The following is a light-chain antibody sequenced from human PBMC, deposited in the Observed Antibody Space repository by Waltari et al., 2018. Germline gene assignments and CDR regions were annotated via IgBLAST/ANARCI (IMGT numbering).Light chain of an antibody. CDR2: DAS. Sequence: DIQLTQSPSSLSASVGDSVTITCQASQPITNYLNCYQQKPGKAPELLIYDASKLQTGVPSRFSGSQSGTEFSFTIGSLQPEDVATYYCQRYDNLPVFAFGPGTKVNVK. V-gene: IGKV1-33*01. CDR1: QPITNY. J-gene: IGKJ3*01. CDR3: QRYDNLPVFA.